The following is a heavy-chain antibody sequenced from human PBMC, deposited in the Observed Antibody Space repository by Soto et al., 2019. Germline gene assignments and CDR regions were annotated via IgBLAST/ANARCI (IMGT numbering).Heavy chain of an antibody. CDR2: FDPEDGET. V-gene: IGHV1-24*01. D-gene: IGHD2-2*01. Sequence: ASVKVSCKVSGYTLTELSMHWVRQAPGKGLEWMGGFDPEDGETIYAQKFQGRVTMTEDTSTDTAYMELSSLRSEDTAVYYCATYDPLYCSSTSCYGGGFNWFDPWGQGTLVTVSS. CDR3: ATYDPLYCSSTSCYGGGFNWFDP. CDR1: GYTLTELS. J-gene: IGHJ5*02.